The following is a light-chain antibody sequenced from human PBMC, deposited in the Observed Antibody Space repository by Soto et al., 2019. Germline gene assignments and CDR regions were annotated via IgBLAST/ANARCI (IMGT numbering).Light chain of an antibody. Sequence: EIVLTQSPGTLSVSPGERATLSCRASQSVSSSNLAWYQQKPGQAPRLLIYGTSSRATGIPDRFSGSGSGTDFTLIISRLEPEDSAVYYCQQYGRSPYTFGQGTKLEIK. CDR2: GTS. V-gene: IGKV3-20*01. CDR3: QQYGRSPYT. CDR1: QSVSSSN. J-gene: IGKJ2*01.